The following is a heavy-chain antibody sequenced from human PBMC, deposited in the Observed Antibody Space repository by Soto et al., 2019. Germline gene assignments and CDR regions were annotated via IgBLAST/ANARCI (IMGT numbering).Heavy chain of an antibody. Sequence: GGALRVSCADSGFTFSSYSMNWVRQAPGKGLEWVSYISISSSTIYYADSVKGRFTISRDNVKNSLYLQMNSLRDEDTAVYYCARVIVGTTTFVDYWGQGTLVTVSS. CDR2: ISISSSTI. V-gene: IGHV3-48*02. CDR1: GFTFSSYS. CDR3: ARVIVGTTTFVDY. J-gene: IGHJ4*02. D-gene: IGHD1-26*01.